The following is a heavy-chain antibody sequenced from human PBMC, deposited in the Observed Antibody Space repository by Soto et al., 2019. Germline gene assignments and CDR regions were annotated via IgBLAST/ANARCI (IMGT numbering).Heavy chain of an antibody. J-gene: IGHJ4*02. Sequence: GGSLRLSRASSGFGLSSYAVSCFRQAPGKGLEWVSVISGSGGATYYADSVKGRFTISRDNSKNTLYLQMNSVRAEDTAVYYCAKSTWDDLPPSFWGQGTPVTVSS. CDR3: AKSTWDDLPPSF. CDR1: GFGLSSYA. CDR2: ISGSGGAT. V-gene: IGHV3-23*01. D-gene: IGHD1-26*01.